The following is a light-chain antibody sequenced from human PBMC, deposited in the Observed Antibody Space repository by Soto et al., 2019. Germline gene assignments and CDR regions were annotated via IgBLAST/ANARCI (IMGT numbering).Light chain of an antibody. Sequence: QSALTQPASVSGSPGQSITISCTGTSSDVGGHNYVSWYQQQHASKAPKLMIYEVSNRPSGVSHRFSGSKSANTASLTTSGLQAEDEADYYCSSFTSSNTWVFGGGTKLTVL. CDR2: EVS. CDR3: SSFTSSNTWV. V-gene: IGLV2-14*01. J-gene: IGLJ3*02. CDR1: SSDVGGHNY.